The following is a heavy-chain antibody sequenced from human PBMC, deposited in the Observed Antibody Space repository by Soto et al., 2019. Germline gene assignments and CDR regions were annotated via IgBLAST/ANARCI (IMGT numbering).Heavy chain of an antibody. CDR3: AKGYIAAPGVLDGIDV. CDR1: GFIFRSYG. V-gene: IGHV3-30*18. Sequence: GGSLRLSCAASGFIFRSYGMHWVRQAPGKGLEWVAIISYDGNNKYFADSVKGRFAISRDNFKNTVYLQMNSLSTDDTAVYYCAKGYIAAPGVLDGIDVWRQGTMVTVSS. D-gene: IGHD6-13*01. J-gene: IGHJ3*01. CDR2: ISYDGNNK.